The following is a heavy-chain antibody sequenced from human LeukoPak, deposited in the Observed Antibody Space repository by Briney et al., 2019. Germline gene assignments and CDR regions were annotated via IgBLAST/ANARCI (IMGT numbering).Heavy chain of an antibody. CDR2: IYPGDSDT. CDR1: GYSFTTYW. J-gene: IGHJ4*02. CDR3: ARRVVDATFDY. V-gene: IGHV5-51*01. D-gene: IGHD2-15*01. Sequence: GESLKISCEGSGYSFTTYWIGWVRQMPGKGLEWMGIIYPGDSDTRYSPSFQGQVTISADKSISTAYLQWSSLKASDTAMYYCARRVVDATFDYWGQGTLVTASS.